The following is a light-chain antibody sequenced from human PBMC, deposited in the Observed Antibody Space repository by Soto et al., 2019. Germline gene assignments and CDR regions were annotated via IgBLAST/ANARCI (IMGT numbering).Light chain of an antibody. CDR2: DGS. J-gene: IGLJ2*01. CDR1: NIGSKS. CDR3: QVWDSSSEHVV. V-gene: IGLV3-21*02. Sequence: SYELTQPPSVSVAPGQTARITCGGKNIGSKSVHWYQQKPGQAPVLVVYDGSDRPSGIPERFSGSNSGNTATLTISRVEAGDEADYYCQVWDSSSEHVVFGGGTKVTVL.